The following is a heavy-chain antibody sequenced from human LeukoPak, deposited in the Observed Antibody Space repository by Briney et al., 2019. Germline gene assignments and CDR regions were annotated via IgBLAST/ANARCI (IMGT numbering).Heavy chain of an antibody. V-gene: IGHV1-69*13. J-gene: IGHJ5*02. CDR3: ARVRFSYGYSSGLNWFDP. CDR2: IIPIFGTA. D-gene: IGHD6-19*01. Sequence: SVKVSCKASGGIFSSYAISWVRQAPGQGLEWMGGIIPIFGTANYAQKVQGRVTITADESTSTAYMELSSLRSEDTAVYYCARVRFSYGYSSGLNWFDPWGQGTLVTVSS. CDR1: GGIFSSYA.